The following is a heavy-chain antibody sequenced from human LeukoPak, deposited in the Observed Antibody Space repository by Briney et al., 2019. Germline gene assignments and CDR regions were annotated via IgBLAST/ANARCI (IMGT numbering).Heavy chain of an antibody. J-gene: IGHJ4*02. V-gene: IGHV3-30-3*01. Sequence: QPGRSLRLSCAASGFTFSSYAMHWVRQAPGKGLEWVAVISYDGSNKYYADSVKGRFTISRDNAKNSLYLQMNSLRAEDTAVYYCARDWGYWGQGTLVTVSS. CDR2: ISYDGSNK. CDR1: GFTFSSYA. CDR3: ARDWGY. D-gene: IGHD7-27*01.